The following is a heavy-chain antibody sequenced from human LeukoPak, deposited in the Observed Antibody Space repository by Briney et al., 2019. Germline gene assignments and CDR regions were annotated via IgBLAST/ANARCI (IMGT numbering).Heavy chain of an antibody. CDR3: ARVSGYDWESFYDY. Sequence: PSETLSLTCTVSGGSISSGSYYWSWIRQPAGKGLEWIGRIYTSGSTNYNPSLKSRVTMSVDTSKNQSSLKLSSVTAADTAVYYCARVSGYDWESFYDYWGQGTLVTVSS. J-gene: IGHJ4*02. D-gene: IGHD5-12*01. CDR1: GGSISSGSYY. V-gene: IGHV4-61*02. CDR2: IYTSGST.